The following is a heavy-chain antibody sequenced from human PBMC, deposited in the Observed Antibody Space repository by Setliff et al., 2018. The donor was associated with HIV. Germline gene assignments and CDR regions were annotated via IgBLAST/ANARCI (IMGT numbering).Heavy chain of an antibody. CDR2: IFHDGSNK. CDR3: AREGITGTTLHPY. V-gene: IGHV3-33*01. Sequence: GGSLRLSCAASGFSFSSYAMHWVRQTPGKGLEWVAIIFHDGSNKYYADSVKGRFTISRDNAKNSLYLQMNTLRAEDTAVYYCAREGITGTTLHPYWGQGTLVTVSS. D-gene: IGHD1-7*01. CDR1: GFSFSSYA. J-gene: IGHJ4*02.